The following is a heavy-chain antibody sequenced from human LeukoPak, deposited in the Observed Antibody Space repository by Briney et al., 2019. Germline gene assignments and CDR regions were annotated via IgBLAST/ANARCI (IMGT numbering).Heavy chain of an antibody. V-gene: IGHV4-59*01. Sequence: PSETLSLTCTVSGGSLSSYYWSWVRQPPGKRLEWIGYIYYSGSTNYNPSLKSRVTISLDTSKNQFSLKLSSVTAADTAVYYCARGDSSSPCYIDYWGQGILVTVSS. CDR2: IYYSGST. J-gene: IGHJ4*02. D-gene: IGHD6-6*01. CDR3: ARGDSSSPCYIDY. CDR1: GGSLSSYY.